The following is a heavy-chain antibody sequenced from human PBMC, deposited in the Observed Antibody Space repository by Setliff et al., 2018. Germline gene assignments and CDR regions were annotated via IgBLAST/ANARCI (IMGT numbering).Heavy chain of an antibody. CDR1: GFTFTDHG. V-gene: IGHV3-74*01. D-gene: IGHD3-22*01. CDR3: AKEWALPYYYDSSGYPDY. Sequence: PGGSLRLSCTVSGFTFTDHGMNWVRQAPGRGLEWVSRINSDGSTTTYADSVKGRFTISRDNDKNTVYLQMNSLRAEDTALYFCAKEWALPYYYDSSGYPDYWGQGTLVTVSS. J-gene: IGHJ4*02. CDR2: INSDGSTT.